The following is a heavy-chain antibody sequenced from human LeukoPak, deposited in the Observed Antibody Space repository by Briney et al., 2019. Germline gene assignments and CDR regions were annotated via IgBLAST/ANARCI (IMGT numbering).Heavy chain of an antibody. V-gene: IGHV1-2*02. CDR2: INPNSGGT. CDR3: ARADRLDGGPYLIGP. J-gene: IGHJ5*02. D-gene: IGHD2-21*01. CDR1: GHSFTDYY. Sequence: GASVKVSCKTSGHSFTDYYMHWVRQAPGQGLEWMGWINPNSGGTSSAQKFQGRVTMTRDTSITTVYMEVSWLTSDDTAIYYCARADRLDGGPYLIGPWGQGTLVTVSS.